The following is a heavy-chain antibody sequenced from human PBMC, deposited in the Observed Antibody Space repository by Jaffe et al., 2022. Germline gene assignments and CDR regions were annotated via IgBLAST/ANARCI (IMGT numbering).Heavy chain of an antibody. Sequence: QVQLVQSGAEVKKPGASVKVSCKASGYTFTSYYMHWVRQAPGQGLEWMGIINPSGGSTSYAQKFQGRVTMTRDTSTSTVYMELSSLRSEDTAVYYCARVAGRHIVVVTALADWFDPWGQGTLVTVSS. CDR1: GYTFTSYY. D-gene: IGHD2-21*02. CDR3: ARVAGRHIVVVTALADWFDP. J-gene: IGHJ5*02. CDR2: INPSGGST. V-gene: IGHV1-46*01.